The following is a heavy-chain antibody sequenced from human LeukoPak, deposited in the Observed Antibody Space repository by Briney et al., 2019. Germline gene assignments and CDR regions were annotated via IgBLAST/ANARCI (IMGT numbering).Heavy chain of an antibody. J-gene: IGHJ5*02. D-gene: IGHD2-15*01. CDR3: ARPFYSGRRNWFDP. CDR2: INHSGST. V-gene: IGHV4-34*01. CDR1: RGSFSGYY. Sequence: PSETLSLTCAVYRGSFSGYYWSWIRQPPGKGLEWIGEINHSGSTNYNPSLKSRVTISVDTSKNQFSLKLSSVSAADTAVYYCARPFYSGRRNWFDPWGQGTLVTVSS.